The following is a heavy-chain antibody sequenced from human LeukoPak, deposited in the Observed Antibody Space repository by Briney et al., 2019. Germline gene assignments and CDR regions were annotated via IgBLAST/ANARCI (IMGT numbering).Heavy chain of an antibody. CDR3: ARWYSSSSGWFDP. D-gene: IGHD6-13*01. Sequence: SGGSLRLSCAASGFTFSSYGMHWVRQAPGKGLEWAAVIWYDGSNKYYADSVKGRFTISRDNSKNTLYLQMNSLRAEDTAVYYCARWYSSSSGWFDPWGQGTLVTVSS. CDR2: IWYDGSNK. CDR1: GFTFSSYG. V-gene: IGHV3-33*01. J-gene: IGHJ5*02.